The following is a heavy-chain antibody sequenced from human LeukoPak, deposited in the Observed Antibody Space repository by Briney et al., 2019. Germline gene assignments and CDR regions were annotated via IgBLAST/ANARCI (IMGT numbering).Heavy chain of an antibody. D-gene: IGHD6-13*01. Sequence: GGSLRLSCAASGFTFQNYAMIWVRQAPGKGLEWVSSISGSGDSTYYADSVKGRFTSSRDNSRNTLYLQMNSLRADDTAVYYCAKPFSRLESNTWYLAYDYWGQGTLVTASS. V-gene: IGHV3-23*01. J-gene: IGHJ4*02. CDR1: GFTFQNYA. CDR3: AKPFSRLESNTWYLAYDY. CDR2: ISGSGDST.